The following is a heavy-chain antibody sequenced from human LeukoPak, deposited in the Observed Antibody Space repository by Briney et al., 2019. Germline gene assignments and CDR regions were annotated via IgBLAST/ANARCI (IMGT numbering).Heavy chain of an antibody. D-gene: IGHD3-3*01. J-gene: IGHJ3*01. V-gene: IGHV3-7*01. CDR2: VKQDESER. CDR3: ARVDYDFSEKGAFDF. CDR1: GFTFSRYW. Sequence: GGSLRLSCAASGFTFSRYWMSWVRQAPGKGLEWVASVKQDESERYYVDSVEGRFTISRDNADNSLFLQLNSLRAEDTAVYYCARVDYDFSEKGAFDFWGQGTMVTISS.